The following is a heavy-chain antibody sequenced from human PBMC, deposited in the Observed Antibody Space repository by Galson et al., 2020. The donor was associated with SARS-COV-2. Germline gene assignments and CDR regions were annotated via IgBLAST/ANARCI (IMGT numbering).Heavy chain of an antibody. CDR3: ARDHSLSWSQIGAFDI. CDR1: GGSISGYY. V-gene: IGHV4-59*13. D-gene: IGHD2-15*01. CDR2: VYYSGST. Sequence: SETLSLTCNVSGGSISGYYWSWIRQPPGKGLEWIGYVYYSGSTNYNPSLKSRIIISVDTSKNQFSLKLTSVTAADTAIYYCARDHSLSWSQIGAFDIWGQGAMVTVSS. J-gene: IGHJ3*02.